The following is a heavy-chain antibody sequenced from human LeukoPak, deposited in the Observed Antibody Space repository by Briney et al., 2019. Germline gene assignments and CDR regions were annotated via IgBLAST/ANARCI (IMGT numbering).Heavy chain of an antibody. CDR2: IRSETEGETK. Sequence: GGSLRLSCAVSRITFRNAWMSWVRQAPGKGLEWVARIRSETEGETKGYAASVKGRFTISRDDSRSRLYLQMNSLKTEDTAVYYCATGVVTGTSRWGQGTLVTVSS. J-gene: IGHJ4*02. V-gene: IGHV3-15*01. CDR1: RITFRNAW. D-gene: IGHD1-1*01. CDR3: ATGVVTGTSR.